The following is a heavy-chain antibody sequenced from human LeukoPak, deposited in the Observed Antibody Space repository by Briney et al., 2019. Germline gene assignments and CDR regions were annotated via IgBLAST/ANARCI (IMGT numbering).Heavy chain of an antibody. CDR2: IRGGGGSA. CDR3: ARDPNGDYIGAFDM. V-gene: IGHV3-23*01. CDR1: GFTFSAYA. J-gene: IGHJ3*02. Sequence: GGSLRLSCTASGFTFSAYAMMWVRQAPGKGPEWVSAIRGGGGSAFYADSVKGRFTISRDNSKYTLFLQMNSLRAEDTAVYYCARDPNGDYIGAFDMWGPGAMVTVSS. D-gene: IGHD4-17*01.